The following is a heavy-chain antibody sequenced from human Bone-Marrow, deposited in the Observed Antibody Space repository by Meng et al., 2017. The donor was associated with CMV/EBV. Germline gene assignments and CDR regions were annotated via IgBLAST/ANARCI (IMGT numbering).Heavy chain of an antibody. CDR3: ARGGASALVVPAAIDY. D-gene: IGHD2-2*01. J-gene: IGHJ4*02. Sequence: GGSLRLSCAASGFTFSSYGMHWVRQAPGKGLEWVAFIRYDGSNKYYADSVKGRFTISRDNAKNSLYLQMNSLRAEDTAVYYCARGGASALVVPAAIDYWGQGTLVTVSS. CDR1: GFTFSSYG. CDR2: IRYDGSNK. V-gene: IGHV3-30*02.